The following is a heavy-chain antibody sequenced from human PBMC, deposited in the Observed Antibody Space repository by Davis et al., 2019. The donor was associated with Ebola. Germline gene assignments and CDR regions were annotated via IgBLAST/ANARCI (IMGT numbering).Heavy chain of an antibody. D-gene: IGHD3-10*01. CDR1: GYTFTSYA. CDR2: INAGNGNT. V-gene: IGHV1-3*01. CDR3: AREAVRGLGAFDY. Sequence: ASVKVSCKASGYTFTSYAMHWVRQAPGQRLEWMGWINAGNGNTKYSQKFQGRVTITRDTSASTAYMELSSLRSEDTAVYYCAREAVRGLGAFDYWGQGTLVTVSS. J-gene: IGHJ4*02.